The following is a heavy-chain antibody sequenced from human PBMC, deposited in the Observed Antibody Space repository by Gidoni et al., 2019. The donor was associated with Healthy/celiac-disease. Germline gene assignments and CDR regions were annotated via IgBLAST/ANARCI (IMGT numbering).Heavy chain of an antibody. CDR2: IDTSGST. J-gene: IGHJ4*02. Sequence: QVQLQESGPGLVKPSATLSHTCTVSGGSISSYYWSWIRQPAGKGLEWIGRIDTSGSTNYNPSLKSRVTMSVDTSKNQFSQKLSSVTAADTAVYYCARDLGAAGLLEYWGQGTLVTVSS. CDR1: GGSISSYY. D-gene: IGHD3-16*01. CDR3: ARDLGAAGLLEY. V-gene: IGHV4-4*07.